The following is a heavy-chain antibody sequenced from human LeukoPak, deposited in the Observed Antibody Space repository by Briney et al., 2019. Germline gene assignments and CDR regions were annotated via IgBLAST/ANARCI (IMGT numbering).Heavy chain of an antibody. Sequence: SETLSLTCTVSGGSCSSGSYYWSWIRQPPGKGLEWIGFIYYSGSSNYNPSLKSRVTISIDTSKNQFSLRLSSVTAADTAVYYCAREYEDYGDFTTGGFDPWGQGTLVTVSS. CDR3: AREYEDYGDFTTGGFDP. CDR2: IYYSGSS. J-gene: IGHJ5*02. D-gene: IGHD4-17*01. V-gene: IGHV4-61*01. CDR1: GGSCSSGSYY.